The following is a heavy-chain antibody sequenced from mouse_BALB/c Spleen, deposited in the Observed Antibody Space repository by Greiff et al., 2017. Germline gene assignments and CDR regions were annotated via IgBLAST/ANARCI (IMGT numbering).Heavy chain of an antibody. J-gene: IGHJ4*01. V-gene: IGHV5-6-4*01. CDR3: TRRGGYDYEDGYAMDY. CDR2: ISSGGSYT. CDR1: GFTFSSYT. D-gene: IGHD2-4*01. Sequence: EVQVVESGGGLVKPGGSLKLSCAASGFTFSSYTMSWVRQTPEKRLEWVATISSGGSYTYYPDSVKGRFTISRDNAKNTLYLQMSSLKSEDTAMYYCTRRGGYDYEDGYAMDYWGQGTSVTVSS.